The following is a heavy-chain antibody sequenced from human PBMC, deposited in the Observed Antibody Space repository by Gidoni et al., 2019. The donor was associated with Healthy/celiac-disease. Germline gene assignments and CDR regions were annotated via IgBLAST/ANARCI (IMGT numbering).Heavy chain of an antibody. J-gene: IGHJ6*02. D-gene: IGHD6-6*01. CDR2: IYYSGST. V-gene: IGHV4-59*01. CDR1: SGSISSYY. Sequence: QVQLQESGPGLVKPSETLSLTCTVSSGSISSYYWSWIRQPPGKGLEWIGYIYYSGSTNYTPSLKSRVTISVDTSKNQFSLKLSSVTAADTAVYYCARERSSEGVLDVWGQGTTVTVSS. CDR3: ARERSSEGVLDV.